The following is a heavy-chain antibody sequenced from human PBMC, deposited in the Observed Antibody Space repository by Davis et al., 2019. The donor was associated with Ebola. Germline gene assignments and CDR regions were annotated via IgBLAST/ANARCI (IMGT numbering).Heavy chain of an antibody. CDR1: GDSVSTNSGA. J-gene: IGHJ6*02. Sequence: HSQTPSLTCAISGDSVSTNSGAWNWIRQSPSRGLEWLGRTYYSSKWYNDYAASVKTRITVNPDTSKNQFSLLLNSVTPEDTAIYFCARGWFRSGMDVWGQGTTVTVSS. D-gene: IGHD3-10*01. CDR2: TYYSSKWYN. V-gene: IGHV6-1*01. CDR3: ARGWFRSGMDV.